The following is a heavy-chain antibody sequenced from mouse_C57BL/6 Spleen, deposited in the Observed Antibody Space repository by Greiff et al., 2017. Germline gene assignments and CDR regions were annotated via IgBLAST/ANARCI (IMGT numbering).Heavy chain of an antibody. Sequence: QVQLQQPGAELVRPGTSVKLSCKASGYTFTSYWMHWVKQRPGQGLEWIGVIDPSDSYTNYNQKFKGKATLTVDTSSSTAYMQLSSLTSEDSAVYYCARRGVAMEDWGKGTSVTVSS. CDR2: IDPSDSYT. CDR1: GYTFTSYW. CDR3: ARRGVAMED. V-gene: IGHV1-59*01. J-gene: IGHJ4*01.